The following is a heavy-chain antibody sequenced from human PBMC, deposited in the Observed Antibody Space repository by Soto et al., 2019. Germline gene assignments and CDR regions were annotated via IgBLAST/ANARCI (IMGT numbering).Heavy chain of an antibody. CDR1: GFTFSSYT. J-gene: IGHJ4*02. Sequence: PGGFLRLSCAASGFTFSSYTMNWVRQAPGKGLEWVSSISSSSSYIYYADSVKGRFTLSRDNAKNSLYLQMNSLRAEDTALYYWAKDIAGDYEAGIDYWGQGTLVTVSS. CDR3: AKDIAGDYEAGIDY. CDR2: ISSSSSYI. D-gene: IGHD4-17*01. V-gene: IGHV3-21*01.